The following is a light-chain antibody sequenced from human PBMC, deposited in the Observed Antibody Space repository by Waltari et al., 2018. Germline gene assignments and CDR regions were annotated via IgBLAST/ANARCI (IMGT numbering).Light chain of an antibody. CDR3: QQYYSTPLT. CDR1: QSVLYSSNNKNY. Sequence: DIVMTQSPDSLAVSLGERATINCKSSQSVLYSSNNKNYLAWYQQKPGQPPKLLIYWASTREAGVPARFSGSGSGTDFTLTISSLQAEDVAVYYCQQYYSTPLTFGQGTKLEI. J-gene: IGKJ2*01. CDR2: WAS. V-gene: IGKV4-1*01.